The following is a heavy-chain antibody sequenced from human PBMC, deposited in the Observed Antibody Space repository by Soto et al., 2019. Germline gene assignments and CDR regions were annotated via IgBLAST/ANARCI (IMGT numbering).Heavy chain of an antibody. Sequence: SETLSLTCTVSGGSVSSGSYYWSWIRQPPGKGLEWIGYIYYSGSTNYNPSLKSRVTISVDTSKNQFSLKLSSVTAADTAVYYCAAAWGATGVYYFDYWGQGTLVTSPQ. J-gene: IGHJ4*02. D-gene: IGHD1-26*01. CDR2: IYYSGST. V-gene: IGHV4-61*01. CDR3: AAAWGATGVYYFDY. CDR1: GGSVSSGSYY.